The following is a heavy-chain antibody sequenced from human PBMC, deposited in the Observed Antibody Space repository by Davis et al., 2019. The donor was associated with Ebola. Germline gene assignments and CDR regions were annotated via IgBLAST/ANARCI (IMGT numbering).Heavy chain of an antibody. CDR2: IKQDGSEK. V-gene: IGHV3-7*01. Sequence: GESLKISCAASGFTFSSYWMSWVRQASGKGLEWVANIKQDGSEKYYVDSVKGRFTISRDNAKNSLYLQMNSLRAEDTAVYYCASRGTPGSPFGWFDPWGQGTLVTVSS. CDR3: ASRGTPGSPFGWFDP. D-gene: IGHD1-26*01. CDR1: GFTFSSYW. J-gene: IGHJ5*02.